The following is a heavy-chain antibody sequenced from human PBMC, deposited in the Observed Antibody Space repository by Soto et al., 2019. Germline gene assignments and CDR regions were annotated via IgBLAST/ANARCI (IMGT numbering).Heavy chain of an antibody. CDR2: ISYDSSNK. D-gene: IGHD2-15*01. CDR1: GFTFSYG. CDR3: AKLVMGYCSGNTCDAY. V-gene: IGHV3-30*18. J-gene: IGHJ4*02. Sequence: VQLLESGGGLIQPGGSLRLSCAASGFTFSYGIHWLRQAPGKGLEWVAYISYDSSNKFYGDSVKGRFTISRDNSKNTQFPQMNSLRVEDPAVYYCAKLVMGYCSGNTCDAYWGQGALVAVSS.